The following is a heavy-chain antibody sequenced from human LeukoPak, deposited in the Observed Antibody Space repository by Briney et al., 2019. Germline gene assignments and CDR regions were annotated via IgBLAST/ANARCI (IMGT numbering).Heavy chain of an antibody. V-gene: IGHV3-7*01. CDR2: IRGDGSVQ. CDR3: VGQLLRAV. CDR1: GFPFSGYY. Sequence: GGSLRLSCTASGFPFSGYYISWVRQAPGTGLEWLANIRGDGSVQDYVDSVKGRFTISRDNAKNSLYLQMNNLRVDDTAVYYCVGQLLRAVWGKGTTVTVSS. J-gene: IGHJ6*03. D-gene: IGHD2-2*01.